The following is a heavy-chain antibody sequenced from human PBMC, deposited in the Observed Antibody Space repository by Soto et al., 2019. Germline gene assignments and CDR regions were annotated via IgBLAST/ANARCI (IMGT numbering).Heavy chain of an antibody. Sequence: ASETLSLTCTVSGYSINSGHYWAWIRQPPGKGLEWIGSVYHTGRTYSDPSLKSRVTISVDTSKNQFSLKMTSVTAADTAIYFCARGSHIAVVTAAFDIWGQGTMVTVSS. CDR3: ARGSHIAVVTAAFDI. D-gene: IGHD2-21*02. CDR1: GYSINSGHY. J-gene: IGHJ3*02. CDR2: VYHTGRT. V-gene: IGHV4-38-2*02.